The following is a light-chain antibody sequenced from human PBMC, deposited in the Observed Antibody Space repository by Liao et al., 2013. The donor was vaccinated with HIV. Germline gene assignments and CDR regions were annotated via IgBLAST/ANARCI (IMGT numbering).Light chain of an antibody. V-gene: IGLV3-25*03. J-gene: IGLJ3*02. CDR3: QSADNSAGYGLV. CDR2: KDT. CDR1: GLSRHY. Sequence: SYELTQPPSVSVSPGQTASITCSGDGLSRHYGCWYQQKPGRAPVLFIYKDTERSSGIPERFSGSSLGTTVTLTISGVQAEDEADYYCQSADNSAGYGLVFGGGTKLTVL.